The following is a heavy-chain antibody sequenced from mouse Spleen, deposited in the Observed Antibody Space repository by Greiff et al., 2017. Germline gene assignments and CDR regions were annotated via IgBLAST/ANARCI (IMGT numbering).Heavy chain of an antibody. CDR2: ISDGGSYT. CDR3: ASSTVVDYFDV. J-gene: IGHJ1*01. V-gene: IGHV5-4*02. CDR1: GFTFSDYY. Sequence: VQLVESGGGLVKPGGSLKLSCAASGFTFSDYYMYWVRQTPEKRLEWVATISDGGSYTYYPDSVKGRFTISRDNAKNNLYLQMSSLKSEDTAMYYCASSTVVDYFDVWGAGTTVTVSS. D-gene: IGHD1-1*01.